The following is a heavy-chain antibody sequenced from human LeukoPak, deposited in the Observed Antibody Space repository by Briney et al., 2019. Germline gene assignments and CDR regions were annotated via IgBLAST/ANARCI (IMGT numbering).Heavy chain of an antibody. J-gene: IGHJ4*02. V-gene: IGHV4-31*03. CDR3: ASLVGPSPFFDY. D-gene: IGHD2-2*01. CDR1: GGSISSGGYY. CDR2: IYYSGST. Sequence: PSETMSLTSTVSGGSISSGGYYWSWIRQHPGKGLEWIGYIYYSGSTYYNPSLKRRVTISVDTSKNQFSLKLSSVTAADTAVYYCASLVGPSPFFDYWGQGTLVTVSS.